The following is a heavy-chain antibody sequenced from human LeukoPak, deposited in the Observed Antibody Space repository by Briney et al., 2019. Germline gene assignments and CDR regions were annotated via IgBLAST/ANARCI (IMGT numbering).Heavy chain of an antibody. Sequence: PSETLSLTCTVSGGSISSYYWGWIRQPPGKGLEWIGSIYYSGSTYYNPSLKSRVTISVDTSKNQFSLKLSSVTAADTAVYYCARHRLDCGGDCYSTGYFDYWGQGTLVTVSS. CDR3: ARHRLDCGGDCYSTGYFDY. D-gene: IGHD2-21*02. V-gene: IGHV4-39*01. CDR1: GGSISSYY. J-gene: IGHJ4*02. CDR2: IYYSGST.